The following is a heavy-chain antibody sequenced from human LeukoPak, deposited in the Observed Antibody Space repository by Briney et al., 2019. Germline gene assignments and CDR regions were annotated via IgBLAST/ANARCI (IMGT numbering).Heavy chain of an antibody. Sequence: PGRSLRLSCAASGFTFSSYAMHRVRQAPGKGLEWVAVISYDGSNKYYADSVKGRFTISRDNSKNTLYLQMNSLRAEDTAVYYCAREGYGDHEGYFDYWGQGTLVTVSS. CDR1: GFTFSSYA. CDR2: ISYDGSNK. V-gene: IGHV3-30*04. J-gene: IGHJ4*02. CDR3: AREGYGDHEGYFDY. D-gene: IGHD4-17*01.